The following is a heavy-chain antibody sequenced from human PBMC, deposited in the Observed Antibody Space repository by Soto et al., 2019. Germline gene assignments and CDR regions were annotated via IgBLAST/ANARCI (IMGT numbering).Heavy chain of an antibody. CDR1: GGSFSGYY. CDR3: ASHLIVVVVSPSPSGFDS. CDR2: IIHSGRA. J-gene: IGHJ4*01. D-gene: IGHD2-15*01. Sequence: PSETLSLTCAVYGGSFSGYYWTWIRQPPGKGLEWIGEIIHSGRAYYNPSLKSRVTISVDTSKNQLSLSVNSVTAADTAIYFCASHLIVVVVSPSPSGFDSWAHGTLVTVSS. V-gene: IGHV4-34*12.